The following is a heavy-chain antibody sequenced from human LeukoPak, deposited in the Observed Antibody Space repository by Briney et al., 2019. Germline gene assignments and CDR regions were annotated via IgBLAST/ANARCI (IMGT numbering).Heavy chain of an antibody. Sequence: GGSLRLSCAASGIMFSSYWMSWVRQAPGKGLEWVANIKQDGSEKNYVDSVKGRFTISRDNAKNSLYLQMNSLRAEDTAMYYCASLDTAMVNGDYWGQGTLVTVSS. D-gene: IGHD5-18*01. CDR2: IKQDGSEK. CDR3: ASLDTAMVNGDY. V-gene: IGHV3-7*01. CDR1: GIMFSSYW. J-gene: IGHJ4*02.